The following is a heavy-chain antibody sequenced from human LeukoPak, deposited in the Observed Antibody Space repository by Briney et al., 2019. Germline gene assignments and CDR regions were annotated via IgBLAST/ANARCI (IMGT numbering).Heavy chain of an antibody. CDR2: ISNSGDSI. Sequence: GGSLRLSCAASGSTFSSYSMNWVRQAPGKGLEWVSSISNSGDSIFYADSVKGRLTISRDNAKNSLYLQINSLRAEDTAVYYCARDRGSGWYGDLGFWGQGTLVTVSS. CDR1: GSTFSSYS. CDR3: ARDRGSGWYGDLGF. J-gene: IGHJ4*03. V-gene: IGHV3-21*04. D-gene: IGHD6-19*01.